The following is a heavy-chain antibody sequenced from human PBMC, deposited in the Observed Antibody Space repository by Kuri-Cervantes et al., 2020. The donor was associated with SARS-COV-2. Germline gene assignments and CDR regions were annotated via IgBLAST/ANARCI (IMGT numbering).Heavy chain of an antibody. CDR2: ISGSGGST. CDR3: ARVHCSGGSCYSPYYYFDY. CDR1: GFTFSSYA. J-gene: IGHJ4*02. Sequence: GESLKISCAASGFTFSSYAMSWVRQAPGKGLEWVSAISGSGGSTYYADSVKGRFTISRDYSKNTLYLQMNSLRAEDTAVYYCARVHCSGGSCYSPYYYFDYWGQGTLVTVSS. V-gene: IGHV3-23*01. D-gene: IGHD2-15*01.